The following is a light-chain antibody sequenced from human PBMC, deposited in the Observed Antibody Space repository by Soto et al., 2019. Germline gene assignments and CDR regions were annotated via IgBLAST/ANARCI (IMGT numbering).Light chain of an antibody. CDR2: AAS. CDR1: QSISSY. V-gene: IGKV1-39*01. J-gene: IGKJ1*01. CDR3: QQSYSTPRT. Sequence: DIQMTQSPSSLSASVGDRVTITCRASQSISSYLNWYQQKPGKAPKLLIDAASSLQSGVPSRFSGSGSGTDFPLTISSLQPEDFATYYCQQSYSTPRTFGQGTKVEIK.